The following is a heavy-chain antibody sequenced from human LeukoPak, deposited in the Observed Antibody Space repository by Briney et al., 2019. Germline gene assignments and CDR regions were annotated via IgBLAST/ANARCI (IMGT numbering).Heavy chain of an antibody. D-gene: IGHD3-16*02. CDR2: INPSGGST. V-gene: IGHV1-46*01. Sequence: GASVKVSCKAFGYSFTSYYMHWVRQAPGQGLEWMGIINPSGGSTSFAQKFQGRVTMTRDTSTTTVYMELSGLRSEDTAVYYCARDIPYEVSFGGLTVMGSFVLDYWGQGTLVTVSS. CDR1: GYSFTSYY. J-gene: IGHJ4*02. CDR3: ARDIPYEVSFGGLTVMGSFVLDY.